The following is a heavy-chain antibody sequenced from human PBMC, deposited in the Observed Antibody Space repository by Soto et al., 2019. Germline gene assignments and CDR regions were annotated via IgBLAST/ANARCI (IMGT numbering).Heavy chain of an antibody. J-gene: IGHJ6*03. CDR3: AREYSSSSVYYYYYMDV. CDR2: ISAYNGNT. V-gene: IGHV1-18*01. D-gene: IGHD6-6*01. CDR1: GKTFSSYG. Sequence: ASVRVSYKASGKTFSSYGISWVRQAPGQGLEWMGWISAYNGNTNYAQKLQGRVTMTTDTSTSTAYVELRSLGSDDTAVYYCAREYSSSSVYYYYYMDVWGKGTTVTVSS.